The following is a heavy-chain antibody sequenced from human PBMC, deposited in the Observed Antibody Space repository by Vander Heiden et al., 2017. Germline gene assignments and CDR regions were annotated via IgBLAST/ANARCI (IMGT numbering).Heavy chain of an antibody. D-gene: IGHD2-15*01. CDR1: GFSLSTSGVG. V-gene: IGHV2-5*02. J-gene: IGHJ4*02. Sequence: QITLKESGPTLVKPTQTLTLTRTFSGFSLSTSGVGVGWIRQPPGKALEWLALIYWDDDKRYSPSLKSRLTITKDTSKDQVVLTMTNMDPVDTATYYCAHKRACGGGTCYCFDSWGQGTLVTVSS. CDR3: AHKRACGGGTCYCFDS. CDR2: IYWDDDK.